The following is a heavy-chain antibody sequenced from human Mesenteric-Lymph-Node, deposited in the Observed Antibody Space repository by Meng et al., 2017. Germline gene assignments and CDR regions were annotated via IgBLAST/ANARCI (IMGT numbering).Heavy chain of an antibody. CDR1: GYTFSSYG. CDR2: ISTYNDNP. V-gene: IGHV1-18*01. CDR3: ARDLWPHIVVVTAPSEF. D-gene: IGHD2-21*02. Sequence: QVRLGQSGAEVKRPGASVKVSCKASGYTFSSYGFTWVRQAPGQGLEWLGWISTYNDNPKYAQKVQGRVTMTADTSTSTAYMELRSLTSDDTAVYYCARDLWPHIVVVTAPSEFWGQGTLVTVSS. J-gene: IGHJ4*02.